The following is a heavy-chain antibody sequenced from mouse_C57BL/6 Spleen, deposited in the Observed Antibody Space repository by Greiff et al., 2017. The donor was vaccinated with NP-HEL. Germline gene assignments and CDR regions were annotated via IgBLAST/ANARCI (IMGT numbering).Heavy chain of an antibody. V-gene: IGHV1-52*01. Sequence: QVQLQQPGAELVRPGSSVKLSCKASGYTFTSYWLHWVKQRPIQGLEWIGNIDPSDSETPYNQKFKDKATLTVDKSSSTAYMQLSSLTSEDSAVYYCARGGTAQATAWFAYWGQGTLVTVSA. CDR3: ARGGTAQATAWFAY. CDR2: IDPSDSET. J-gene: IGHJ3*01. CDR1: GYTFTSYW. D-gene: IGHD3-2*02.